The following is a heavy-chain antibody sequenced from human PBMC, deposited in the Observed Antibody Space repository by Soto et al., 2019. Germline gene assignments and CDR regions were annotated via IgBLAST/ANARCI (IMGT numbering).Heavy chain of an antibody. CDR3: AKDLWATSDVRGYMDV. D-gene: IGHD3-16*01. Sequence: GGSLRLSCAASGFTCSSYAMSWVRQAPGKGLEWVSAISGSGGSTYYADSVKGRFTISRDNSKNTLYLQMNSLRAEDTAVYYCAKDLWATSDVRGYMDVWGKGTTVTVSS. J-gene: IGHJ6*03. CDR1: GFTCSSYA. CDR2: ISGSGGST. V-gene: IGHV3-23*01.